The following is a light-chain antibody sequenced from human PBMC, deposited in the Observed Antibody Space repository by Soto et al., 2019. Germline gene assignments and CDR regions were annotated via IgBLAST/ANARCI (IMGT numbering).Light chain of an antibody. CDR3: QQDYTRFT. CDR2: GAS. CDR1: QSVSSSY. V-gene: IGKV3D-7*01. J-gene: IGKJ3*01. Sequence: PRERVTLFCRASQSVSSSYLTWYQQKPGQAPRLLIYGASTRATSIPARFSGSGSGTDFTLTISSLQPEDFAVYYCQQDYTRFTFGPGTKVDIK.